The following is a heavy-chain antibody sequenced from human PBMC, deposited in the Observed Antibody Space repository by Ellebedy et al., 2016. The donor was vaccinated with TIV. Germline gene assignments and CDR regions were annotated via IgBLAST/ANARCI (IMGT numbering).Heavy chain of an antibody. D-gene: IGHD6-6*01. CDR1: GDNVSSNRAA. CDR2: TYYMSKWYN. V-gene: IGHV6-1*01. J-gene: IGHJ4*02. Sequence: SQTLSLTCAISGDNVSSNRAAWNWTRQSPSRGLEWLGRTYYMSKWYNDYALSVTGRMTISPDTSKNQFSLQLSSVTPGDTAIYYCARSPIATRLIDFWGQGTLVSVSS. CDR3: ARSPIATRLIDF.